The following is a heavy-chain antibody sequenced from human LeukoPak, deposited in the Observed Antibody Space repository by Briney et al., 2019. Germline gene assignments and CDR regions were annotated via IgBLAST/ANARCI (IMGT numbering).Heavy chain of an antibody. CDR1: GYTFTVYY. CDR3: AKTDAPSYDLGSYYWFDP. Sequence: ASVTVSCKASGYTFTVYYIHWVRQAPGQGLEWMGWINPNSGGTNYAQKFQGRVTITRDTSISTAYMELSRLRSDDTAVYYCAKTDAPSYDLGSYYWFDPWGQGTRVTVSS. V-gene: IGHV1-2*02. CDR2: INPNSGGT. J-gene: IGHJ5*02. D-gene: IGHD3-10*01.